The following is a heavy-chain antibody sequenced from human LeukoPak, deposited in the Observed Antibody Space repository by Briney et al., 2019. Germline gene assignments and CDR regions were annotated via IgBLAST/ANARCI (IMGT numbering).Heavy chain of an antibody. V-gene: IGHV4-31*11. Sequence: SESLSLTCAVSGGSISSGGYYWSWIRQHPGKGLEWIGYIYYSGSTYYNPSLKSRVTISVDPSKNQFSLKLSSVTAADTAVYYCARGGAAAGPWGQGTLVTVSS. CDR2: IYYSGST. CDR1: GGSISSGGYY. D-gene: IGHD6-13*01. J-gene: IGHJ5*02. CDR3: ARGGAAAGP.